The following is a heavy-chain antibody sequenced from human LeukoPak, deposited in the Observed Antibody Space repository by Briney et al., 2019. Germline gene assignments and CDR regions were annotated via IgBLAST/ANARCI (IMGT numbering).Heavy chain of an antibody. D-gene: IGHD1-26*01. V-gene: IGHV1-24*01. CDR2: FDPEDGET. CDR3: ATDLGGSGSYYSIAFDI. Sequence: AASVKVSCKVSGYTLTELSMHWVRQAPGKGLERMGGFDPEDGETIYAQKFQGRVTMTEDTSTDTAYMELSSLRSEDTAVYYCATDLGGSGSYYSIAFDIWGQGTMVTVSS. J-gene: IGHJ3*02. CDR1: GYTLTELS.